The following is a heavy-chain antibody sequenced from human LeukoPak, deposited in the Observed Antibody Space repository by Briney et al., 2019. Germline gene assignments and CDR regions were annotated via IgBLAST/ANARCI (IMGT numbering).Heavy chain of an antibody. J-gene: IGHJ4*02. V-gene: IGHV6-1*01. CDR1: GDSVSSNSAA. D-gene: IGHD6-13*01. Sequence: SQTLSLTCAISGDSVSSNSAAWNWIRQSPSRGLEWLGRTCYRSKWYNDYAVSVKSRIIINPDTSRNQFSLQLNSVTPEDTAVYYCARGGAGSSWTLDYWGQGTLVTVSS. CDR2: TCYRSKWYN. CDR3: ARGGAGSSWTLDY.